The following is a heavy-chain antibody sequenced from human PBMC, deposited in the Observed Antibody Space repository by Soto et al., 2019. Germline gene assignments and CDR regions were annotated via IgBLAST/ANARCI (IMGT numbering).Heavy chain of an antibody. D-gene: IGHD3-10*01. J-gene: IGHJ6*02. CDR2: INAGNGNT. V-gene: IGHV1-3*01. CDR3: ATGIWFGELLEGMDV. Sequence: ASVKVSCKASGYTFTRYAMHWVRQAPGQRLEWMGWINAGNGNTKYSQKFQGRVTITRDTSASTAYMELSSLRSEDTAVYYCATGIWFGELLEGMDVWGQGTTVTVSS. CDR1: GYTFTRYA.